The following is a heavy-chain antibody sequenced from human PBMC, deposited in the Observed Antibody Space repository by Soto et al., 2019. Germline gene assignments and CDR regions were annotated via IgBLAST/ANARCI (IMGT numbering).Heavy chain of an antibody. CDR2: IHYSGST. Sequence: QVQLQESGPGLVKPSQTLSLTCTVSGGSISSGDYYWSWIRQPPGKGLEWIGYIHYSGSTYYNPSIKSRVTISVDTSKILFSLKLSSVTAADTAVYYCAIYASGSSFDYWGQGTLVTVSS. D-gene: IGHD3-10*01. V-gene: IGHV4-30-4*01. CDR3: AIYASGSSFDY. CDR1: GGSISSGDYY. J-gene: IGHJ4*02.